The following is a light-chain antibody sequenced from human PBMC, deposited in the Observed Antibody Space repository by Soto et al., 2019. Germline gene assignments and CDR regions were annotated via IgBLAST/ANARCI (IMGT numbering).Light chain of an antibody. Sequence: DIQMTQSPSSLSASVGDTISITCRSFQTIAKSLSWYQQKPGKAPKLLIYGASSLQSGVPSRFSGSGSGTDFTLTISSLQPEDFATFYCQQSYSTPWTFGQGTKVDIK. J-gene: IGKJ1*01. V-gene: IGKV1-39*01. CDR3: QQSYSTPWT. CDR2: GAS. CDR1: QTIAKS.